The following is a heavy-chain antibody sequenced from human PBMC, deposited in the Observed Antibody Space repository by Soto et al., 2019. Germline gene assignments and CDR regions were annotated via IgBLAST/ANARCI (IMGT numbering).Heavy chain of an antibody. Sequence: QVQLVQSGAEVKKPGASVKVSCKASGYTFTSYAMHWVRQAPGQRLEWMGWINAGNGNTKYSQKFQGRVTITRDTSASTAYMELSSLRSEDTAVYYCARVATILKYYYYDYYMDVWGKGTTVTVSS. CDR2: INAGNGNT. V-gene: IGHV1-3*01. J-gene: IGHJ6*03. D-gene: IGHD5-12*01. CDR3: ARVATILKYYYYDYYMDV. CDR1: GYTFTSYA.